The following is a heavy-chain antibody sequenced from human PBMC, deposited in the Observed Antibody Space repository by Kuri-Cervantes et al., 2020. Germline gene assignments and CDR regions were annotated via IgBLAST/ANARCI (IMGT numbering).Heavy chain of an antibody. CDR1: GFTFRSYG. V-gene: IGHV3-33*01. D-gene: IGHD2/OR15-2a*01. CDR2: IWYDGSNK. CDR3: ARDRAVYGNWYFDL. J-gene: IGHJ2*01. Sequence: GGSLENSCAASGFTFRSYGMHWVRQAPGKGLEWVAVIWYDGSNKYYADSVKGRFTISRDNSKNTLYLQMNSLRAEDTAVYYCARDRAVYGNWYFDLWGRGTLVTVSS.